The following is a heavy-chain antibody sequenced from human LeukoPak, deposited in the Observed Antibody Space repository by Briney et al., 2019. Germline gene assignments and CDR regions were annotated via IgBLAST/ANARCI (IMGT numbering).Heavy chain of an antibody. V-gene: IGHV4-59*08. CDR1: CGSISRCY. D-gene: IGHD1-26*01. J-gene: IGHJ4*02. CDR3: ARHERSASYPDY. CDR2: IYYSGST. Sequence: SETLSLTCTVSCGSISRCYWSWIRQPPGKGLELIGYIYYSGSTNYNPSLKSRVTISVDTSKNQCSLTLSSVTAAETAVYYLARHERSASYPDYWGQGTLVTVSS.